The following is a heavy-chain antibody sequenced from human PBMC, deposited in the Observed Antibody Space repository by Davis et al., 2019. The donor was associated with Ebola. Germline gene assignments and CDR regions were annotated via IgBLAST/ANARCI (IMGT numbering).Heavy chain of an antibody. CDR3: ATSNGFDP. V-gene: IGHV4-39*01. CDR2: VHHSGRT. CDR1: GGSINIRSYY. J-gene: IGHJ5*02. Sequence: SETLSLTCTVSGGSINIRSYYWGWIRQPPGKGLEWIGSVHHSGRTYYNPSLKSRLTISIDTSKNQFSLELTSVTAADTSVYYCATSNGFDPWGQGTLVTVSS.